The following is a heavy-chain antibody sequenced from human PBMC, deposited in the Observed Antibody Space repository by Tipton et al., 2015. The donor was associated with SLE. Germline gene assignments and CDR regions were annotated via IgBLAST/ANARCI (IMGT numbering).Heavy chain of an antibody. J-gene: IGHJ6*02. V-gene: IGHV3-9*01. Sequence: SLRLSCAASGFTVSSNYMSWVRQAPGKGLEWVSGISWNSGTIGYADSVKGRFTISRDNAKNSLYLQMSSLRAEDTALYYCAKDMRTRQVGADGMDVWGQGTTVTVSS. CDR2: ISWNSGTI. D-gene: IGHD1-26*01. CDR3: AKDMRTRQVGADGMDV. CDR1: GFTVSSNY.